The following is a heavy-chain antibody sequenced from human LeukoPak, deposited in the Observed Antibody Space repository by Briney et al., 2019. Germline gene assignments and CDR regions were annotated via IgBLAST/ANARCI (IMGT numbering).Heavy chain of an antibody. CDR1: GFTFSSYA. J-gene: IGHJ4*02. Sequence: GGSLRLSCAASGFTFSSYAMSWVRQAPGKGLEWVSAISGSGGSTYYADSVKGRFSISRDNSKNTLYLLMNRLRGEDTAVYYCAKDQFDGYNAFAYWGQGTLVTVSS. CDR2: ISGSGGST. D-gene: IGHD5-24*01. V-gene: IGHV3-23*01. CDR3: AKDQFDGYNAFAY.